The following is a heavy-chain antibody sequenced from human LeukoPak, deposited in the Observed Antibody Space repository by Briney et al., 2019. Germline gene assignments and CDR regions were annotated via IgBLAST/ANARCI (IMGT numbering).Heavy chain of an antibody. J-gene: IGHJ5*02. D-gene: IGHD3-16*01. CDR3: ARRGIWDLQIGNWFDP. Sequence: PRGSLRLSCAASGFTFSSCWMSWVRQSPGKGLEWIGSIYSSGNSYYNPSLKSRATISPDTSKNQYSLRLTSVTAADTAVYYCARRGIWDLQIGNWFDPWGQGILVTVSS. CDR1: GFTFSSCW. CDR2: IYSSGNS. V-gene: IGHV4-39*01.